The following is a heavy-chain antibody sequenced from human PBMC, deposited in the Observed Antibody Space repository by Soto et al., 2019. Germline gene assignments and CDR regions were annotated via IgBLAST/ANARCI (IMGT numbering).Heavy chain of an antibody. CDR1: GYTFTSYG. Sequence: QGQLVQSGAEVKKPGASVKVSCKASGYTFTSYGISWVRQAPGQGLEWMGWISAYNGNTYHAQKLQGRVTMTTDTSTSTAFLELRSLRSDDTAVYCCARDLGGWEDYWGQGTLVTVSS. V-gene: IGHV1-18*01. D-gene: IGHD6-19*01. CDR2: ISAYNGNT. CDR3: ARDLGGWEDY. J-gene: IGHJ4*02.